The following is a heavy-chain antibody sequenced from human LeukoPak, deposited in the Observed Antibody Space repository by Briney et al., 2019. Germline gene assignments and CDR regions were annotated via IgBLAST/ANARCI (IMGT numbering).Heavy chain of an antibody. CDR3: ARDGAPGIDY. CDR1: GGSISSGGYS. Sequence: SETLSLTCAVSGGSISSGGYSWSWIRQPPGKGLEWIGYIYYSGSTNYNPSLKSRVTISVDTSKNQFSLKLSSVTAADTAVYYCARDGAPGIDYWGQGTLVTVSS. D-gene: IGHD4-17*01. V-gene: IGHV4-61*08. J-gene: IGHJ4*02. CDR2: IYYSGST.